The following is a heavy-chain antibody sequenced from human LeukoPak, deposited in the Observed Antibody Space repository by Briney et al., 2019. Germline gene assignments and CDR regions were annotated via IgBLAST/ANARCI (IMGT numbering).Heavy chain of an antibody. CDR1: GYTCANYY. Sequence: ASVKVSCKASGYTCANYYIHWVRQAPGQGLEWMGKISPTVYSISYAQRFRDRVTMTTDTSTITVYLELSNLRSEDTSVYYRARGSVTPDASFDYWGQGNLVTVSS. V-gene: IGHV1-46*01. D-gene: IGHD4-17*01. CDR2: ISPTVYSI. J-gene: IGHJ4*02. CDR3: ARGSVTPDASFDY.